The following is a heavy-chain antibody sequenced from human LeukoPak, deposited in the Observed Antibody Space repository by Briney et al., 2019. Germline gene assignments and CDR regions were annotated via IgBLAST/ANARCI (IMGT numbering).Heavy chain of an antibody. D-gene: IGHD1-7*01. CDR1: GYTFTSYG. CDR3: ARATLKITGTTIWFDP. Sequence: GASVKVSCKASGYTFTSYGISWVRQAPGQGLEWMGWISAYNGNTNYAQKLQGRVTMTTDTSTSTAYMELRSLRSDDTAVYYCARATLKITGTTIWFDPWAQGTLVTVSS. V-gene: IGHV1-18*01. J-gene: IGHJ5*02. CDR2: ISAYNGNT.